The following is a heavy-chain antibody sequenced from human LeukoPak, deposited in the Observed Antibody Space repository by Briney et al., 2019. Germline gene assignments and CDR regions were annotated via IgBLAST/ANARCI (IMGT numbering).Heavy chain of an antibody. CDR1: KFTFSSYP. D-gene: IGHD6-13*01. CDR3: ARDTTAAAADYYFDY. J-gene: IGHJ4*02. CDR2: ISDDGRDK. V-gene: IGHV3-30*14. Sequence: PGRSLRLSCAASKFTFSSYPMHWVRQAPGKGLEWVAVISDDGRDKYCADSVKGRCTISRDNSKNTLYLQINTVRAKDTGVCYCARDTTAAAADYYFDYWGQGTLVTVSS.